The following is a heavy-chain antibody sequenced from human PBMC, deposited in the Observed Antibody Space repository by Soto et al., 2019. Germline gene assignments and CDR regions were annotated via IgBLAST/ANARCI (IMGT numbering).Heavy chain of an antibody. CDR1: GITFINAW. J-gene: IGHJ4*02. Sequence: ERQLVESGGGLVKPGESLRLSCAVSGITFINAWMSWVRQAPGKGLEWVARIKNKADGETTDYAAPVKGRFTIWRDDSRNMLFLQLNNLKAEDTAVYYCISDPAEYETFWGQGTLVTVSS. CDR3: ISDPAEYETF. V-gene: IGHV3-15*01. D-gene: IGHD3-3*01. CDR2: IKNKADGETT.